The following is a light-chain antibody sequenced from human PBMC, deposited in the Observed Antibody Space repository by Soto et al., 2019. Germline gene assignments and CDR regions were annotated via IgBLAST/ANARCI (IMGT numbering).Light chain of an antibody. CDR2: GNS. CDR1: SSNIGAGYD. Sequence: QLVLTQPPSVSGAPGQRVNISCTGSSSNIGAGYDVHWYQQLPGTAPKLLIYGNSNRPSGVPDRFSGSKSGTSASLAITGLQAEDEADYYCQSYDSSLDVVFGGGTKLTVL. J-gene: IGLJ2*01. CDR3: QSYDSSLDVV. V-gene: IGLV1-40*01.